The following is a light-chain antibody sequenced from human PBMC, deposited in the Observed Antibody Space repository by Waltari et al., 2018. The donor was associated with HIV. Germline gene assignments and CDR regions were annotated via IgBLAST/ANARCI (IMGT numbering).Light chain of an antibody. J-gene: IGLJ2*01. CDR1: NSDIGGSNY. Sequence: QSALTQPPSASGSPGQSVTISCTGTNSDIGGSNYVSWYQQHPGKAPKFVISEVTKRPSGVPDRFSGSKSGTTASLTVSGLQAEDEADYYCSSYADRNGFYVVFGGGTRLTVL. CDR2: EVT. CDR3: SSYADRNGFYVV. V-gene: IGLV2-8*01.